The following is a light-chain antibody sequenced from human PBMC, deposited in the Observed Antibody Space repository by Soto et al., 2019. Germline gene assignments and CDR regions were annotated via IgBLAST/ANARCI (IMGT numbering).Light chain of an antibody. Sequence: QSALTQPASVSGSPGQSITISCTGSSSDVGGYNYVSWYQQHPGKAPEIMIYDFSNRPSGISNRFSGSKSGNTASLTISGLQAEEEADYYCSSYTSNSALVLFGGGTKLTVL. CDR2: DFS. J-gene: IGLJ2*01. CDR3: SSYTSNSALVL. V-gene: IGLV2-14*03. CDR1: SSDVGGYNY.